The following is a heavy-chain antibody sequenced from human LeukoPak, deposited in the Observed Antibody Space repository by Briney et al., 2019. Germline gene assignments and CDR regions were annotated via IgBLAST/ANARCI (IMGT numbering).Heavy chain of an antibody. V-gene: IGHV1-2*02. Sequence: ASVKASCKASGYTFTGYNMHWVRQAPGQGLEWMGWINPNSGGTNYAQKFQGRVTMTRDTSISTAYMELSRLRSDDTAVYYCARSYSSSFNWFDPWGQGTLVTVSS. J-gene: IGHJ5*02. D-gene: IGHD6-6*01. CDR1: GYTFTGYN. CDR2: INPNSGGT. CDR3: ARSYSSSFNWFDP.